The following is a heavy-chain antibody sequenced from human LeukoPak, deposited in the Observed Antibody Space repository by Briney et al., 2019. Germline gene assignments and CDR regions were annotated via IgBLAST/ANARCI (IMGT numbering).Heavy chain of an antibody. V-gene: IGHV4-31*03. Sequence: SETLSLTCTVSGGSIGNDGYYWNWLRQHPGRGLEWIAFIYYSGAASYNPSLKGRVTISVDTSKNQFSLKLSSVTAADTAVYYCASVWFGEFPYYYYMDVWGKGTTVTVSS. CDR2: IYYSGAA. J-gene: IGHJ6*03. D-gene: IGHD3-10*01. CDR3: ASVWFGEFPYYYYMDV. CDR1: GGSIGNDGYY.